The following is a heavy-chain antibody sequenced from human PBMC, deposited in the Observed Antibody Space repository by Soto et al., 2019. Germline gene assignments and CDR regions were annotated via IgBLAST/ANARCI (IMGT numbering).Heavy chain of an antibody. Sequence: LGESLKISCKGSGYSFTSYWIGWVRQMPGKGLEWMGIIYPGDSDTRYSPSFQGQVTISADKSISTAYLQWSSLKASDTAMYYCARQVTYYDFWSGYFGHDAFDIWGQGTMVTVSS. CDR1: GYSFTSYW. J-gene: IGHJ3*02. CDR2: IYPGDSDT. V-gene: IGHV5-51*01. CDR3: ARQVTYYDFWSGYFGHDAFDI. D-gene: IGHD3-3*01.